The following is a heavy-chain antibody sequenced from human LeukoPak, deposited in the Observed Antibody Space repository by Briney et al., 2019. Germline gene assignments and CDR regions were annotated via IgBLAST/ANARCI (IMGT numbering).Heavy chain of an antibody. CDR1: GFTFSSYW. D-gene: IGHD3-22*01. CDR2: IKQDGSEK. J-gene: IGHJ4*02. CDR3: ARGYYDSSGSPFDY. V-gene: IGHV3-7*01. Sequence: GGSLRLSCAASGFTFSSYWMSWARQAPGKGLEWVANIKQDGSEKYYVDSVKGRFTISRDSAKNSLFLQMNSLRAEDTAVYYCARGYYDSSGSPFDYWGQGTLVTVSS.